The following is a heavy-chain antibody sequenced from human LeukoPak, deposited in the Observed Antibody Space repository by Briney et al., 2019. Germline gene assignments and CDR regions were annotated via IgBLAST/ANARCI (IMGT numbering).Heavy chain of an antibody. J-gene: IGHJ6*03. CDR2: ISGSGGST. Sequence: GGSLRLSCAATGFTFSSYAMSWVRQAPGKGLEWVSAISGSGGSTYYADSVKGRFTISRDNSKNTLYLQMNSLRAEDTAVYYCAKVTGYYDFWSGHEGYMDVWGKGTTVTVSS. CDR1: GFTFSSYA. CDR3: AKVTGYYDFWSGHEGYMDV. V-gene: IGHV3-23*01. D-gene: IGHD3-3*01.